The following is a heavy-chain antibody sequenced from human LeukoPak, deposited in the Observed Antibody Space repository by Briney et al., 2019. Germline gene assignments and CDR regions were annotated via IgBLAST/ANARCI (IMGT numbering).Heavy chain of an antibody. D-gene: IGHD5-18*01. CDR1: GGSISSYY. Sequence: SETLSLTCTVSGGSISSYYWSWIRQPPGKGLEWIGYIYYSGSTNYNPSPKSRVTISVDTSKNQFSLKLSSVTAADTAVYYCARDKGYGDYFDYWGQGTLVTVSS. CDR3: ARDKGYGDYFDY. CDR2: IYYSGST. J-gene: IGHJ4*02. V-gene: IGHV4-59*01.